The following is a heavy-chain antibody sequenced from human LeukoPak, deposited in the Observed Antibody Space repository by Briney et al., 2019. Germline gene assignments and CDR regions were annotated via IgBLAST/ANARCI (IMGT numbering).Heavy chain of an antibody. CDR1: GGSISSSSYY. V-gene: IGHV4-39*01. CDR2: AYYSGST. CDR3: WRHMELIKWFDP. Sequence: SETLSLTCTVSGGSISSSSYYWGWIRPPPGKGLEWIVSAYYSGSTYHNPSLKSRVTVSVDTSKNQFSLKLSSVAAADTAVYYCWRHMELIKWFDPRGQGTLVTVSS. J-gene: IGHJ5*02. D-gene: IGHD4/OR15-4a*01.